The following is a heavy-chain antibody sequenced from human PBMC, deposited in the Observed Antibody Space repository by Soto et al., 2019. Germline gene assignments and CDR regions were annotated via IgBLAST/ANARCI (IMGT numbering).Heavy chain of an antibody. D-gene: IGHD4-17*01. CDR2: IYWDDAK. CDR3: AHAGDYVLLTFDH. CDR1: GFSLSSYGMG. V-gene: IGHV2-5*02. J-gene: IGHJ4*02. Sequence: QITLKESGPTLVRPAQTLTLTCGFSGFSLSSYGMGVAWIRQPPGKALEWLALIYWDDAKRYSPSLKGTLAISKDTPITQVVLTITNMDPGDSATYFCAHAGDYVLLTFDHWGPGTLVTVSS.